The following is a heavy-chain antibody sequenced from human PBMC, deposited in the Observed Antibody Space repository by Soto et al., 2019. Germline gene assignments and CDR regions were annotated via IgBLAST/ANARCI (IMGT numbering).Heavy chain of an antibody. CDR2: ISGSGDGP. CDR3: AKDDNSWQLFDY. J-gene: IGHJ4*02. CDR1: GFTFSNYA. Sequence: EVQLLESGGDLLQPGGSLRLSCAASGFTFSNYAMSWVLQAPGKGLECVSAISGSGDGPYYADPVKGRFTISRDKSNNMLYLHMNSLRADDTAVYYCAKDDNSWQLFDYWGQGPLVTVSS. D-gene: IGHD6-13*01. V-gene: IGHV3-23*01.